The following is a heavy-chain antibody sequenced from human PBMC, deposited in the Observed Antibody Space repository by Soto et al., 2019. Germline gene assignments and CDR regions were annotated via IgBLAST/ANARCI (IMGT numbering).Heavy chain of an antibody. CDR3: ARGAPLDIVVVPAATWFDP. CDR1: GGTFSSYT. V-gene: IGHV1-69*02. CDR2: IIPILGIA. Sequence: QVQLVQSGAEVKKPGSSVKVSCKASGGTFSSYTISWVRQAPGQGLEWMGRIIPILGIANYAQKFQGRVTIPADKSTSTAYMELSSLRSEDTAVYYCARGAPLDIVVVPAATWFDPWGQGTLVTVSS. D-gene: IGHD2-2*03. J-gene: IGHJ5*02.